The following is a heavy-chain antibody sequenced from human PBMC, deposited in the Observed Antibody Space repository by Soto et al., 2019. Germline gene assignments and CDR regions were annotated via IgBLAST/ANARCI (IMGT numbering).Heavy chain of an antibody. D-gene: IGHD2-21*01. CDR1: GGSISSGGYY. Sequence: PSETLSLTCTVSGGSISSGGYYWSWIRQHPGKGLEWIGYIYYSGSTYYNPSLKSRVTISVDTSKNQFSLKLSSVTAADTAVYYCARGRLWRALHFDYWGQGTLVTVSS. V-gene: IGHV4-31*03. CDR3: ARGRLWRALHFDY. J-gene: IGHJ4*02. CDR2: IYYSGST.